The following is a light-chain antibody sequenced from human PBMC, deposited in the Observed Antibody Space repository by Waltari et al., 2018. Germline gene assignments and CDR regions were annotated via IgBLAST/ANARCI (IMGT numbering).Light chain of an antibody. CDR3: SSYTSSSTVL. CDR2: EVS. CDR1: SRDVGGYNY. V-gene: IGLV2-14*01. J-gene: IGLJ2*01. Sequence: QSALTQPASVSGSPGQSFTLSCTGTSRDVGGYNYVSWYQQHPGKAPKLMISEVSNLPSGVANRFLGSKSGNTASLTISGLQAEDEADYYCSSYTSSSTVLFGGGTRLTVL.